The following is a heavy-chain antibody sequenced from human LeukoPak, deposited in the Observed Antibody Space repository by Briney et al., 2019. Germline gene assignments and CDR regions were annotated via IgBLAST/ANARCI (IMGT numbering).Heavy chain of an antibody. D-gene: IGHD3-3*01. CDR3: AASYYDFWSGYPPLLFDY. V-gene: IGHV4-39*07. Sequence: PSETLSLTCTVSGGSISSSSYYWGWIRQPPGKGLEWIGSIYYSGSTYYNPSLKSRVTMSVDTSKNQFSLKLSSVTAADTAVYYCAASYYDFWSGYPPLLFDYWGQGTLVTVSS. CDR1: GGSISSSSYY. J-gene: IGHJ4*02. CDR2: IYYSGST.